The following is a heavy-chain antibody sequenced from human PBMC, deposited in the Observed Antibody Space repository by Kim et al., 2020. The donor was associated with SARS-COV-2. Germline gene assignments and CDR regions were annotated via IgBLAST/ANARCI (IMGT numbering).Heavy chain of an antibody. V-gene: IGHV3-48*03. CDR3: ARAFVTIFGVVTLTRGWFDP. CDR1: GFTFSSYE. J-gene: IGHJ5*02. D-gene: IGHD3-3*01. CDR2: ISSSGSTI. Sequence: GGSLRLSCAASGFTFSSYEMNWVRQAPGKGLEWVSYISSSGSTIYYADSVKGRFTISRDNAKNSLYLQMNSLRAEDTAVYYCARAFVTIFGVVTLTRGWFDPWGQGTLVTGPS.